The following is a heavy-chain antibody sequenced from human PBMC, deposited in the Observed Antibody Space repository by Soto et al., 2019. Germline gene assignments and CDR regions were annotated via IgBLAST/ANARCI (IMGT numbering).Heavy chain of an antibody. CDR1: GSNFIKYG. Sequence: QVQLVQSGAEVKKPGASVKVSCKGLGSNFIKYGINWVRQAPGQGLQWMGWISPYSGYPHSAQKFQGRLTLTTDTAATTAYMELRSLRSADTSLYYCTREAIVVIPAAQPSHFDSWGQGTLVTVSS. J-gene: IGHJ4*02. CDR3: TREAIVVIPAAQPSHFDS. CDR2: ISPYSGYP. D-gene: IGHD2-2*01. V-gene: IGHV1-18*01.